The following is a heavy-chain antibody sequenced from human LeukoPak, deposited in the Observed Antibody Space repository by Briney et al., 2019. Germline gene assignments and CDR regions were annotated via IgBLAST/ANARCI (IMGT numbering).Heavy chain of an antibody. CDR1: GFTFSSYW. CDR2: INSDGSST. V-gene: IGHV3-74*01. Sequence: GGSLRLSCAASGFTFSSYWMHWVRQAPGKGLVWVSCINSDGSSTSYADSVKGRFTISRDNAKNTLYLQMNSLRAEDTAVYYCARDTRYCTNGVCYYYYYMDVWGKGTTVTVSS. CDR3: ARDTRYCTNGVCYYYYYMDV. D-gene: IGHD2-8*01. J-gene: IGHJ6*03.